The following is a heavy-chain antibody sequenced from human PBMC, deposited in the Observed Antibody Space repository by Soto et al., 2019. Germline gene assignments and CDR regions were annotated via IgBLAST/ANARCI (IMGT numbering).Heavy chain of an antibody. D-gene: IGHD3-16*01. Sequence: GASVKVSCKAIGYTSSSYGINWVRQAPGQGLGWMGWISVFNGDTKYAQKFQGRVAITKDPGTSTAHMELRSLRSDDAAVYFCATKDDHKDDQPYYYGMDIWGQGTTVTVSS. CDR3: ATKDDHKDDQPYYYGMDI. CDR1: GYTSSSYG. V-gene: IGHV1-18*01. CDR2: ISVFNGDT. J-gene: IGHJ6*02.